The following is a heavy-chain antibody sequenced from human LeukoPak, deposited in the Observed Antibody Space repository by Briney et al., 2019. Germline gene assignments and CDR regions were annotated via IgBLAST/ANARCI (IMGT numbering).Heavy chain of an antibody. V-gene: IGHV4-34*01. D-gene: IGHD3-16*01. CDR2: INHSGST. CDR3: ARRTSRTVRLGAFDY. CDR1: GGSFSGYY. Sequence: PSETLSLTCAVYGGSFSGYYWSWIRQPPGKGLEWIGEINHSGSTNYNPSLKSRVTISVDTSKNQFSLKLSSVTAADTAVYYCARRTSRTVRLGAFDYWGQGTLVTVSS. J-gene: IGHJ4*02.